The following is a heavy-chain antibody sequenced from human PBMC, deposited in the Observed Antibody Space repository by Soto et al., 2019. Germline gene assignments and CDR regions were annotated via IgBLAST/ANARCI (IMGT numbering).Heavy chain of an antibody. CDR1: EGPFGTNA. V-gene: IGHV1-69*06. J-gene: IGHJ6*02. CDR3: ARGLGELAYYYGMDV. Sequence: QVQLVQSGAEVKKPGSSVKVSCKASEGPFGTNAFSWLRRPPGQGLEWMGGIIPVFGTANYAQKFQGRVTITADRSTSTAYMDLSSLRSDDTAVYYCARGLGELAYYYGMDVWGQGTTVTVSS. D-gene: IGHD3-10*01. CDR2: IIPVFGTA.